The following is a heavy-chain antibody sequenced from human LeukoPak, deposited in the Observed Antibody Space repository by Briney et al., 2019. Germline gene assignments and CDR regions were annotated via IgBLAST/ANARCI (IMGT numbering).Heavy chain of an antibody. CDR2: INHSGST. CDR3: ARVARKWGRDGYNYRYYYYMDV. V-gene: IGHV4-34*01. CDR1: GGSFSGYY. J-gene: IGHJ6*03. D-gene: IGHD5-24*01. Sequence: SETLSLTCAVYGGSFSGYYWSWIREPPGKGLEWIGEINHSGSTNYNPSLKSRVTISVDTSKNQFSLKLSSVTAADTAVYYSARVARKWGRDGYNYRYYYYMDVWGKGTTVTISS.